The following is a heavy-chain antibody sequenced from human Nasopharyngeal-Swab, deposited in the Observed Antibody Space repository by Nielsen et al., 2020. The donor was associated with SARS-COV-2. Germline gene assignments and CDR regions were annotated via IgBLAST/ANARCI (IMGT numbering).Heavy chain of an antibody. V-gene: IGHV4-34*01. CDR2: INHSGST. CDR3: ARRSITMVRGVIPPITMDV. J-gene: IGHJ6*02. CDR1: GGSFSGYY. D-gene: IGHD3-10*01. Sequence: SETLSLTCAVYGGSFSGYYWSWIRQPPGKGLEWIGEINHSGSTNYKPSLKSRVTTSVDTSKNQFSLKLSSVTAADTAVYYCARRSITMVRGVIPPITMDVWGQGTTVTVSS.